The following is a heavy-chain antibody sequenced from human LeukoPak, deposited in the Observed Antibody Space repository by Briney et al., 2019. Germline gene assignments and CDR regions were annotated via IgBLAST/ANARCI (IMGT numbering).Heavy chain of an antibody. CDR3: AKEGNDGSFDY. V-gene: IGHV3-33*06. CDR1: GFTFSNYA. Sequence: GGSLRLSCAASGFTFSNYAMHWVRQAPGMGLEWVAIIWYDGSNKYFADSVKGRFTISRDNSKNMLYLQMNSLRAEDTAVYYCAKEGNDGSFDYWGQGTLVTVSS. J-gene: IGHJ4*02. D-gene: IGHD1-1*01. CDR2: IWYDGSNK.